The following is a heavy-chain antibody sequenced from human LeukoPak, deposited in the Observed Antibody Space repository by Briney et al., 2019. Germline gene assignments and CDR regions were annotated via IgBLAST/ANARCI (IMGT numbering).Heavy chain of an antibody. CDR2: INPDGSEK. Sequence: GGSLRLSCAASGFTFSNYWMSWVRQAPGKGLEWVANINPDGSEKYSVDSVTGRFTISRDNAENTMFLQMNSLRAEDSAIYYCARDLAAWDVWGKGTTVTVSS. CDR3: ARDLAAWDV. CDR1: GFTFSNYW. V-gene: IGHV3-7*01. J-gene: IGHJ6*04.